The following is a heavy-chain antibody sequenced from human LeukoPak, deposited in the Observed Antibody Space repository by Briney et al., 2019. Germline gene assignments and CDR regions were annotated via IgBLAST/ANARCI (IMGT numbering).Heavy chain of an antibody. V-gene: IGHV5-51*01. Sequence: GESLKISCKGSGYSFTSYWIGWVRQMPGKGLEWMGIIYPGDSDTRYSPSFQGQVTISADKSISTAYLQWSSLKASDTAMYYCARPNYYDSSGYYFVAFDIWGQGTMVTVSS. J-gene: IGHJ3*02. D-gene: IGHD3-22*01. CDR3: ARPNYYDSSGYYFVAFDI. CDR2: IYPGDSDT. CDR1: GYSFTSYW.